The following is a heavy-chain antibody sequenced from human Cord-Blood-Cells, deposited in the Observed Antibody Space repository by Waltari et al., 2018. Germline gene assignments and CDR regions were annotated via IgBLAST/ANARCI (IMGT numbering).Heavy chain of an antibody. Sequence: EVQLVESGGGLVKPGGSLRLSCAAAGFTFSNAWMSVVRQAPGKGLEWVGRIKRKTDVGTTDYAAPVKGRFTIAKDDSKNTLYLQMNSLKTEDTAVYYCTTGPRKRYYFDYWGQGTLVTVSS. J-gene: IGHJ4*02. CDR3: TTGPRKRYYFDY. CDR2: IKRKTDVGTT. V-gene: IGHV3-15*01. D-gene: IGHD4-17*01. CDR1: GFTFSNAW.